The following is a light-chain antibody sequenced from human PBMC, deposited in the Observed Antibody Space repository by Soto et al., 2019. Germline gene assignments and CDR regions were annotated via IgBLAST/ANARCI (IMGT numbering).Light chain of an antibody. J-gene: IGLJ1*01. CDR2: YDN. CDR3: AAWDDSLNGRV. Sequence: QSALTQPPSASGTPGQRVTISCSGSNSNIGSNTVNWYQQLPGTAPKLLIYYDNLRPSGVPDRIYGSKSGTSASLAISGLPSDDEADYYCAAWDDSLNGRVFGTGTKLTVL. CDR1: NSNIGSNT. V-gene: IGLV1-44*01.